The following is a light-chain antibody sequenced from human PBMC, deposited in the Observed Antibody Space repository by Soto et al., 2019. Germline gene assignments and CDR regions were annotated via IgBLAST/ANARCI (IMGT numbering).Light chain of an antibody. V-gene: IGKV1-39*01. J-gene: IGKJ1*01. Sequence: DIQMTQSPSSLSASVGDSLTITCRASQYISTYLNWYQQKPGKAPKLLIYVASNLQSGVPSSFSGTGSGTDFTLTISSMQPEDIATYYCQESYSTSFGHGTKVDIK. CDR1: QYISTY. CDR3: QESYSTS. CDR2: VAS.